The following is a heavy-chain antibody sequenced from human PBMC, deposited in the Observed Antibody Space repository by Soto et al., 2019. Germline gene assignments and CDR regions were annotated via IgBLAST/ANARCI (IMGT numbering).Heavy chain of an antibody. CDR2: IIPILGIA. J-gene: IGHJ6*02. D-gene: IGHD3-22*01. CDR3: ARDLEYDSSGYRQNGMDV. V-gene: IGHV1-69*04. CDR1: GGTXSSYT. Sequence: VASVKVXCKASGGTXSSYTISWVRQAPGQGLEWMGRIIPILGIANYAQKFQGRVTITADKSTSTAYMELSSLRSEDTAVYYCARDLEYDSSGYRQNGMDVWGQGTTVTVSS.